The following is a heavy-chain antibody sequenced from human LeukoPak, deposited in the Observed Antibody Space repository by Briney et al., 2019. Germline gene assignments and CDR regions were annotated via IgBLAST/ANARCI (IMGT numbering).Heavy chain of an antibody. V-gene: IGHV1-3*01. D-gene: IGHD6-19*01. CDR3: ARALYSSGWPFDY. Sequence: ASVKASCKASGYTFTNYTMHWVRQAPGQRLEWMGWINAGNGNTKYSQRFQGRVTIARDTSASTAYMELSSLRSEDTAVYYCARALYSSGWPFDYWGQGTLVTVSS. CDR1: GYTFTNYT. J-gene: IGHJ4*02. CDR2: INAGNGNT.